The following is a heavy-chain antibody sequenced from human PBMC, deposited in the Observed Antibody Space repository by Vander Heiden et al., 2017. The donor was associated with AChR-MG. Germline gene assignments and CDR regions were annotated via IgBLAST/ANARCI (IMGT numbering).Heavy chain of an antibody. CDR3: TRQEDTIDY. V-gene: IGHV3-73*02. Sequence: EVQLVESGGGLVQPGESLKLSCAASGFTFSGSAMHWVRQAPGKGLEWVGYIRSKANSYGTVYSASVKGRFSISRDDSQNTAYLQMNSLKTEDTAVYYCTRQEDTIDYWGQGTLVIVSS. CDR1: GFTFSGSA. J-gene: IGHJ4*02. CDR2: IRSKANSYGT.